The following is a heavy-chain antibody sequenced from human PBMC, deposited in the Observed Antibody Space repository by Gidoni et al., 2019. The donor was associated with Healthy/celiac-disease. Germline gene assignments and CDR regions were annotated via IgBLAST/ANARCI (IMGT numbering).Heavy chain of an antibody. CDR1: GGSISRGGYY. CDR3: ARGSVVVPAAPYYFDY. CDR2: IYYSGST. V-gene: IGHV4-31*03. Sequence: QVQLQESGPGLVKPSQTLSLTCTVSGGSISRGGYYWSWIRQHPGKGLEWIGYIYYSGSTYYNPSLKSRVTISVDTSKNQFSLKLSSVTAADTAVYYCARGSVVVPAAPYYFDYWGQGTLVTVSS. D-gene: IGHD2-2*01. J-gene: IGHJ4*02.